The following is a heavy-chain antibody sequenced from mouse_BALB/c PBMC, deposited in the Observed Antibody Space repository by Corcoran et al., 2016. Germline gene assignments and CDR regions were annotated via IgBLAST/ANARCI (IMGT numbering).Heavy chain of an antibody. CDR1: RYTFTSYL. J-gene: IGHJ3*01. Sequence: EVQLQQSGPELVKPGASVQMSCNASRYTFTSYLMHWVKQKPGQGLEWIGYINPYNDGTKYNEKFKGKATLTSDKSSSTAYMELSSLTSEDSAVYYCARNSGWLAYWGHGTLVTVSA. CDR3: ARNSGWLAY. V-gene: IGHV1S136*01. CDR2: INPYNDGT.